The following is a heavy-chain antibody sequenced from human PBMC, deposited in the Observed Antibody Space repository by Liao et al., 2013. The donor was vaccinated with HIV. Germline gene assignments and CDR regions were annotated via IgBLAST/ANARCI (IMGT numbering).Heavy chain of an antibody. D-gene: IGHD3-9*01. CDR3: ARGGTDFDWLLH. V-gene: IGHV4-59*01. CDR2: IYYTGST. CDR1: GGSINSYY. Sequence: QVQLQESGPGLVKPSETLSLTCTVSGGSINSYYWTWIRQPPGKGLEWIGYIYYTGSTNYNPSLKSRVTISVDTSKNQFSLRLSSVTAADTAVYYCARGGTDFDWLLHWGQGTLVTVSS. J-gene: IGHJ4*02.